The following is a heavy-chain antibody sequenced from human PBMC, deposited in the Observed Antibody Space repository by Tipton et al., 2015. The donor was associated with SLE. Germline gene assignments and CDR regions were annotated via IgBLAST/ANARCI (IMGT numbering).Heavy chain of an antibody. J-gene: IGHJ4*02. CDR3: ARAWIQLWSDFDY. Sequence: TLSLTCTVSGGSISSQYWSWIRQPPGKGLEWIGYIFYSGSTNYNPSPKSRVTISRDTSKNQFSLRLSSVTAADTAVYYCARAWIQLWSDFDYWGQGTLVTVSS. CDR1: GGSISSQY. D-gene: IGHD5-18*01. V-gene: IGHV4-59*08. CDR2: IFYSGST.